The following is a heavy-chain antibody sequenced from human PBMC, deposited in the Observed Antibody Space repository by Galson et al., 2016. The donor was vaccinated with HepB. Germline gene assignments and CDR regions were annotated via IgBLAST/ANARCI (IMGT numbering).Heavy chain of an antibody. V-gene: IGHV3-7*03. CDR1: GFTISAYW. J-gene: IGHJ6*02. CDR3: ARGRGVDV. Sequence: SLRLSCAASGFTISAYWMSWVRQAPGKGLEWVASINQDASGKYYVDSVKGRFSISRDNVKNTLWLQMSGLRVEDTAVYYCARGRGVDVWGQGTTVTVSS. CDR2: INQDASGK.